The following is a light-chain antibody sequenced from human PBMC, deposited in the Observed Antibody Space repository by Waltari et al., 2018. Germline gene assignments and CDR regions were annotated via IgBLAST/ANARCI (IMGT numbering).Light chain of an antibody. Sequence: DIQMTQSPSSLSASVGDRVTITCKASQDISNSLNWYQQKPGKAPKVLIYDAANLESGVPSRFSGSGFGTDFTFTISSLQPEDLATYFCQQYHNLPATFGGGTKVESK. CDR1: QDISNS. CDR3: QQYHNLPAT. J-gene: IGKJ4*01. CDR2: DAA. V-gene: IGKV1-33*01.